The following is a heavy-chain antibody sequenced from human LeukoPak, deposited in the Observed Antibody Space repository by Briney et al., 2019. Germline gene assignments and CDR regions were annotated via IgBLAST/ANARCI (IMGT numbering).Heavy chain of an antibody. Sequence: SETLSLTCAVYGGSFSGYYWSWIRQPPGKGLEWIGEINHSGSTNYNPSLKSRVTISVDTSKNQFSLKLSSVTAADTAVYYCASGPIWAFDIWGQGTMVTVSS. CDR1: GGSFSGYY. J-gene: IGHJ3*02. CDR3: ASGPIWAFDI. D-gene: IGHD3-9*01. CDR2: INHSGST. V-gene: IGHV4-34*01.